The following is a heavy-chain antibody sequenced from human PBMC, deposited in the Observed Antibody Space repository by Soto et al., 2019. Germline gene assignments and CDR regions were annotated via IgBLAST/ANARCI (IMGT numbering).Heavy chain of an antibody. V-gene: IGHV3-33*06. D-gene: IGHD6-6*01. J-gene: IGHJ6*02. CDR1: GFTFRNYG. Sequence: VQLVESGGGVVQPGRSLRLSCAASGFTFRNYGMHWVRQAPGKGLEWVAVIWYDGSNKYYADPVKGRFSVSRDNSMNTLYLQMNSLRAEDTAVYYCAKRVSSMDVWGQGTSVTVSS. CDR3: AKRVSSMDV. CDR2: IWYDGSNK.